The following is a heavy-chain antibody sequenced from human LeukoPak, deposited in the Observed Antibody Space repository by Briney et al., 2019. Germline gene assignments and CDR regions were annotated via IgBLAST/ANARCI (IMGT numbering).Heavy chain of an antibody. Sequence: SEALSLTCTVSGGSISSSSYYWGWIRQPPGKGLEWIGSSYYSGSTNYHPSLKSRVTISVDTSKNQLSLKLSSVTAADTSVYYCARVYSSGRNIWFDPWGGGTLVAVSS. CDR1: GGSISSSSYY. CDR3: ARVYSSGRNIWFDP. J-gene: IGHJ5*02. D-gene: IGHD3-22*01. CDR2: SYYSGST. V-gene: IGHV4-39*07.